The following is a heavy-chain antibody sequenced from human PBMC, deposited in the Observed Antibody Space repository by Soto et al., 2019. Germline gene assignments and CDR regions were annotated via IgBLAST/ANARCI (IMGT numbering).Heavy chain of an antibody. CDR1: GYSFTNYW. D-gene: IGHD1-26*01. V-gene: IGHV5-51*01. CDR3: ARPYSGGPNDPFDV. CDR2: IYPGDSHA. J-gene: IGHJ3*01. Sequence: GESLKISCKGSGYSFTNYWIGWVRQMPGKGLEWMGIIYPGDSHAIYSPSFQGQVTMSADKSISTAYLQWSSLKSSDTAMYYCARPYSGGPNDPFDVWGQGTMVTVSS.